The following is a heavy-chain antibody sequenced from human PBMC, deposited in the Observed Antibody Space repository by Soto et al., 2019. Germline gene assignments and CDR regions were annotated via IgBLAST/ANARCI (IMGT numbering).Heavy chain of an antibody. CDR1: GYIFVNYG. CDR2: ISPYSGNT. D-gene: IGHD3-16*01. CDR3: AMGDNYVTPTPQDV. Sequence: QVQLVQSGDEVRKPGSSVKVSCKASGYIFVNYGIAWVRQSPGQGLGWMGWISPYSGNTHYASKVQGRLTMTTDTSPRTAYMDLGRLTSDDTAVYYCAMGDNYVTPTPQDVWGQGTTVTVSS. V-gene: IGHV1-18*01. J-gene: IGHJ6*02.